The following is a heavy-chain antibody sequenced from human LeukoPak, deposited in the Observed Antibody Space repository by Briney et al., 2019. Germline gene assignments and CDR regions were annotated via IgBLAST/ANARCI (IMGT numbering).Heavy chain of an antibody. D-gene: IGHD2-21*02. Sequence: GGSLRLSCAASGFTFDDYAIHWVRQAPGKGLEWVSGISWNSGSIGYADSVKGRFTISRDNAKNSLYLQMNSLRAEDTALYYCAKGHIVVVTAIYSDAFDIWGQGTMVTVSS. CDR1: GFTFDDYA. J-gene: IGHJ3*02. CDR2: ISWNSGSI. V-gene: IGHV3-9*01. CDR3: AKGHIVVVTAIYSDAFDI.